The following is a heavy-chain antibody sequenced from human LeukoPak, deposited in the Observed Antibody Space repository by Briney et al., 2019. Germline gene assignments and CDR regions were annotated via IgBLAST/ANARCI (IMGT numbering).Heavy chain of an antibody. Sequence: AGESLRLSCAASGFTVSSDYMSWVRQAPGKGLEWVSVIYNGGSTYYADSVKGRFTISRDNSRNTLYLQMNSLRAEDTAVYYCARAFQLAFDYWGQGTLVTVSS. CDR1: GFTVSSDY. CDR3: ARAFQLAFDY. CDR2: IYNGGST. J-gene: IGHJ4*02. V-gene: IGHV3-53*01.